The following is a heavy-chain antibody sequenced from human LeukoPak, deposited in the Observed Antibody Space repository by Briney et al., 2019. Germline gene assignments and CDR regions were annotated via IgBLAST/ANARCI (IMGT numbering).Heavy chain of an antibody. D-gene: IGHD3-10*01. J-gene: IGHJ5*02. CDR1: GYTFTDYA. Sequence: GASVKVSCKASGYTFTDYAMHWVRQAPGERLEWMGWINTGKGNTKYSQKFQGRVTITMDTSASTAYMELSSLRSEDTAVYYCARDRSDYQMDPWGQGTLVTVSS. V-gene: IGHV1-3*04. CDR2: INTGKGNT. CDR3: ARDRSDYQMDP.